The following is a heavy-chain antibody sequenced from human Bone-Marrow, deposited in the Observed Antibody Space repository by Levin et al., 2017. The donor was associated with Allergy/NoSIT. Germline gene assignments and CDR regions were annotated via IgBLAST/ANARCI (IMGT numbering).Heavy chain of an antibody. D-gene: IGHD2-21*02. CDR1: GFTFSSYG. CDR2: MWFDGSHE. CDR3: AREFRDYFFDH. V-gene: IGHV3-33*01. J-gene: IGHJ4*02. Sequence: GGSLRLSCAASGFTFSSYGIHWVRQAPGKGLEWVAGMWFDGSHENYVDSVKGRFTVSRDNSKKTLFLQMNSLRAEDTAIYYCAREFRDYFFDHWGQGTLVTVSS.